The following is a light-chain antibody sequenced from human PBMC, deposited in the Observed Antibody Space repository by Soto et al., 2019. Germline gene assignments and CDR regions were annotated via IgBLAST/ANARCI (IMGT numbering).Light chain of an antibody. CDR2: DVS. CDR1: SSDVGGYNY. CDR3: SSYTSSSTLLYV. Sequence: QSVLTQPASVSGSPGQSITISCTGTSSDVGGYNYVSWYQQHPGKAPKLMIYDVSNRPSGVSNRFSGSKSGNTASLTISGHQPEDEADYYSSSYTSSSTLLYVFGTGTKVTVL. V-gene: IGLV2-14*01. J-gene: IGLJ1*01.